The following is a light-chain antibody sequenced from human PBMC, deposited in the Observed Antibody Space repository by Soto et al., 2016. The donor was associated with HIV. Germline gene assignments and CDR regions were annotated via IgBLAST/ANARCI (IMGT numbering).Light chain of an antibody. V-gene: IGLV3-1*01. Sequence: SYELTQPPSVSVSPGQTATITCSGDNLGNKYASWYQQRPGQSPMVLIYQDTKRPSGIPDRFSGSTSGNTATLTISGAQTVDEADYYCQAWDRGTVVFGGGTKLTVL. CDR3: QAWDRGTVV. CDR2: QDT. J-gene: IGLJ2*01. CDR1: NLGNKY.